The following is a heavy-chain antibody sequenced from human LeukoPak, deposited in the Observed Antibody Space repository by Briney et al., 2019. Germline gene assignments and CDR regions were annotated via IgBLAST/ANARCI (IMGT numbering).Heavy chain of an antibody. J-gene: IGHJ4*02. V-gene: IGHV3-30*02. CDR3: ARGPNYASGSYHNEVFDN. D-gene: IGHD3-10*01. Sequence: GGSLRLSFAASGFTFSSYGMHWVRQAPGKGLEWVAFIRYDGSKKYYADSVKGRFTISRDNSKNTLYLQMNSLRAEDTAVYYCARGPNYASGSYHNEVFDNWGQGTLVIVSS. CDR1: GFTFSSYG. CDR2: IRYDGSKK.